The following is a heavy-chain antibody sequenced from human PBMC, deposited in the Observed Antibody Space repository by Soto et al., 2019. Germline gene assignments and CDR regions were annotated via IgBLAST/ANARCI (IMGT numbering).Heavy chain of an antibody. Sequence: GGSLRLSCAASGFTFSSYAMSWVRQAPGKGLEWVSAISGSGGSTYYADSVKGRFTISRDNSKNTLYLQVNSLRAEDTAVYYCAKDKIAATPFSAWVADCWGQGTLVTVSS. CDR2: ISGSGGST. CDR3: AKDKIAATPFSAWVADC. J-gene: IGHJ4*02. CDR1: GFTFSSYA. D-gene: IGHD2-15*01. V-gene: IGHV3-23*01.